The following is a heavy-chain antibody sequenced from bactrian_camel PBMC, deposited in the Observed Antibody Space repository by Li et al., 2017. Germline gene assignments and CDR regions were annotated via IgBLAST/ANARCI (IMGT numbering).Heavy chain of an antibody. CDR2: INRGHGVP. CDR3: AAGPTHNGYCSTLRNPQY. CDR1: DQSSKTTC. V-gene: IGHV3S1*01. Sequence: HVQLVESGGGSVQTGGSLLLSCAASDQSSKTTCISWFRQIPGKERERVSTINRGHGVPYIADSVKGRFTLSRDDAKNTVYLQMSKLTTEDTAMYYCAAGPTHNGYCSTLRNPQYWGQGTQVTVS. J-gene: IGHJ4*01. D-gene: IGHD3*01.